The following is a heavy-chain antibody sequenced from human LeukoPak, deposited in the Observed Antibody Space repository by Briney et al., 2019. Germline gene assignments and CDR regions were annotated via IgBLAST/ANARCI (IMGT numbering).Heavy chain of an antibody. CDR3: WRSYQRVVLLYS. Sequence: PSETLSLTCAVSGGSFSGYYWTWIRQPPGKGLEWIGEINHSGSSNYNPSLKSGVTISADTTKNQFSLNLSSVTAAGKAVYYCWRSYQRVVLLYSWGQGTLVTVSS. J-gene: IGHJ4*02. D-gene: IGHD3-10*01. CDR2: INHSGSS. CDR1: GGSFSGYY. V-gene: IGHV4-34*01.